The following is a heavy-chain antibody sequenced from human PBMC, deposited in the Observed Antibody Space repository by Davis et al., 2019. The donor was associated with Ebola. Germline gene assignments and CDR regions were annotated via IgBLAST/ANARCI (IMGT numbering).Heavy chain of an antibody. J-gene: IGHJ4*02. Sequence: SVKVSCKASGGTFSSYTISWVRQAPGQGLEWMGGIIPILGIANYAQKFQGRVTITADESTSTAYMELSSLRSEDTAVYYCARELPYQPLSYWGQGTLVTVSS. CDR2: IIPILGIA. V-gene: IGHV1-69*10. CDR1: GGTFSSYT. D-gene: IGHD2-2*01. CDR3: ARELPYQPLSY.